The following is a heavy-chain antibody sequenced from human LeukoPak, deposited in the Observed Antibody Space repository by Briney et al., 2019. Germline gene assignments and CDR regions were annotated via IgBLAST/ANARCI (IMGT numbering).Heavy chain of an antibody. Sequence: ASVKVSCKASGCTFTGYYMHWVRQAPGQGLEWMGWINPNSGGTNYAQKFQGRVTMTRDTSISTAYMELSRLRSDDTAVYYCARNGGYDFRSGYTFDYWGQGTLVTVSS. CDR2: INPNSGGT. D-gene: IGHD3-3*01. J-gene: IGHJ4*02. CDR1: GCTFTGYY. V-gene: IGHV1-2*02. CDR3: ARNGGYDFRSGYTFDY.